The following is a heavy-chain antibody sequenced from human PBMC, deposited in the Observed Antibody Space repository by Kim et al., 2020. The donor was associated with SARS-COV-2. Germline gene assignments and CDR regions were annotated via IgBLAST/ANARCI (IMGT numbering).Heavy chain of an antibody. CDR3: ARGLVGTTAGDFAY. CDR2: ISSSSSDI. V-gene: IGHV3-21*04. Sequence: GGSLRLSCAASGFPFGSYTMAWVRHAPGRGLEWVSTISSSSSDIYYSDSLRGRFTVSRDNAQNSLHLQMHSLRVDDTAVYYCARGLVGTTAGDFAYWGQGVMVTVSS. D-gene: IGHD4-4*01. J-gene: IGHJ4*02. CDR1: GFPFGSYT.